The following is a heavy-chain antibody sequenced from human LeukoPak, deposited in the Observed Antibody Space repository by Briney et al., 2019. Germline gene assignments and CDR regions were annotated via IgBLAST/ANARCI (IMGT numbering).Heavy chain of an antibody. CDR3: AREGGTVVVGRFDY. V-gene: IGHV3-30*02. Sequence: GGSLRLSCAASGIDFRASGMHWVGQAPGTGLEWVTFIQTDGSDKYYAASVAGRFTISRDNSKNTVYLHMNSLRPDDTALYYCAREGGTVVVGRFDYWGQGTLVTVSS. CDR1: GIDFRASG. CDR2: IQTDGSDK. J-gene: IGHJ4*02. D-gene: IGHD2-2*01.